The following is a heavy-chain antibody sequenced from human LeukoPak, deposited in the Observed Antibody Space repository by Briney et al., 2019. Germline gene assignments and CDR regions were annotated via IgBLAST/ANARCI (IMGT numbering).Heavy chain of an antibody. CDR3: TRGSSGLRHN. Sequence: ASVKVSCKASGYTFTSCDINWVRQATGQGLEWMGWMNPNSGNTGYGQSFQGRITMTRDISIGTAYMELSNLTSEDTAIYYCTRGSSGLRHNWGQGTLVTVSA. D-gene: IGHD6-19*01. CDR2: MNPNSGNT. V-gene: IGHV1-8*01. J-gene: IGHJ4*02. CDR1: GYTFTSCD.